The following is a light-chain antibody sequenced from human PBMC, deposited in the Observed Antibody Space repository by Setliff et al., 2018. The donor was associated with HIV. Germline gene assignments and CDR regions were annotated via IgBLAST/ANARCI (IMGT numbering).Light chain of an antibody. V-gene: IGLV2-14*01. Sequence: QSALTQPASVSGSPGQSITISCTGTNSDVGGYNYVSWYQHHPGKAPKLMIFAVSNRPSGVSHRFSGSKSGNTASLTISGLQAEDEADYYCCSYAGSHTFVFGTGTKVTVL. J-gene: IGLJ1*01. CDR2: AVS. CDR1: NSDVGGYNY. CDR3: CSYAGSHTFV.